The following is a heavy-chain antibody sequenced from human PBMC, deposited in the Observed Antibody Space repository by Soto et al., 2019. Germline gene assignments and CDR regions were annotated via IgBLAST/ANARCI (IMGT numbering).Heavy chain of an antibody. CDR3: ARAETPLHFDY. V-gene: IGHV4-61*01. D-gene: IGHD2-15*01. CDR2: VEIGGSP. CDR1: GGSVNRKNYY. J-gene: IGHJ4*02. Sequence: LSLTCTVSGGSVNRKNYYWSWIRRPPGKGLEWMGCVEIGGSPKYDPSLRSRVTISVDTSKNQFSLKLISVTAADTAVYYCARAETPLHFDYWGQGTVVTVSS.